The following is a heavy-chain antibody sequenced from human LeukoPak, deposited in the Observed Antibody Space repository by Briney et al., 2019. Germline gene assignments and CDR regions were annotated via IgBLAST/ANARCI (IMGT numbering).Heavy chain of an antibody. D-gene: IGHD6-19*01. Sequence: GGSLRLSCAASGFTFSNYFMNWVRQAPGKGLEWVSAISGSGGSTYYADSVKGRFTISRDNSKNTLYLQMNSLRAEDTAVYYCAKDSSGSDYWGQGTLVTVSS. CDR3: AKDSSGSDY. CDR2: ISGSGGST. CDR1: GFTFSNYF. J-gene: IGHJ4*02. V-gene: IGHV3-23*01.